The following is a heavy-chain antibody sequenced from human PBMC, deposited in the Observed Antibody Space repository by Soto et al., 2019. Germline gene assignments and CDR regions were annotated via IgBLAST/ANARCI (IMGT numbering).Heavy chain of an antibody. J-gene: IGHJ4*02. CDR3: ARGYYGSSGYYPPLYYFDY. CDR2: INPSGGST. D-gene: IGHD3-22*01. Sequence: ASVKVSCKASGYTFTSYYMHWVRQAPGQGLEWMGIINPSGGSTSYAQKFQGRVTMTRDTSTSTVYMELSSLRSEDTAVYYCARGYYGSSGYYPPLYYFDYWGQGTLVTVSS. V-gene: IGHV1-46*01. CDR1: GYTFTSYY.